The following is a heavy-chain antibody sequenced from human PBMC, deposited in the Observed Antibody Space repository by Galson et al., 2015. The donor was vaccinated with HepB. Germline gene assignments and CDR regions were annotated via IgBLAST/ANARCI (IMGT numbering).Heavy chain of an antibody. D-gene: IGHD3-22*01. CDR1: GYTFTSYA. J-gene: IGHJ4*02. CDR3: AVCRYVVIRGSSGYFDY. V-gene: IGHV1-3*01. CDR2: INAGNGNT. Sequence: SVKVSCKASGYTFTSYAMHWVRQAPGQRLEWMGWINAGNGNTKYSQKFQGRVTITRDTSASTVYMELSSLRSEDTAVYYCAVCRYVVIRGSSGYFDYWGQGTLVTVSS.